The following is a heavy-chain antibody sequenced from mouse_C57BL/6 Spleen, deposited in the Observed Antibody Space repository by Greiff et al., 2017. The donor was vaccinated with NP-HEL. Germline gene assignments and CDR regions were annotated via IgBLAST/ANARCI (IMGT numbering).Heavy chain of an antibody. V-gene: IGHV1-80*01. Sequence: QVQLQQSGAELVKPGASVKISCKASGYAFSSYWMNWVKQRPGQGLEWIGQIYPGDGDTNYNGKFKGKATLTADKSSSTAYMQLSSLTSEDSAVYFCARRTAQATAWCAYWGQGTLVTVSA. CDR1: GYAFSSYW. CDR2: IYPGDGDT. D-gene: IGHD3-2*02. J-gene: IGHJ3*01. CDR3: ARRTAQATAWCAY.